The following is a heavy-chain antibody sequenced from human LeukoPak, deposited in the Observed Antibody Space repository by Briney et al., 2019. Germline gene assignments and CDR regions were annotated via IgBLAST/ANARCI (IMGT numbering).Heavy chain of an antibody. Sequence: SETLSLTCTVSGGSISNSPYYWGWLRQPPGKGLEWIGSMHYSGTTYHNPSLRSRVTISVDTSKNQFSLRLISVTAADTAVYYCARNDRGRPADYWGQGTLVTVSS. CDR2: MHYSGTT. V-gene: IGHV4-39*01. J-gene: IGHJ4*02. D-gene: IGHD1-26*01. CDR1: GGSISNSPYY. CDR3: ARNDRGRPADY.